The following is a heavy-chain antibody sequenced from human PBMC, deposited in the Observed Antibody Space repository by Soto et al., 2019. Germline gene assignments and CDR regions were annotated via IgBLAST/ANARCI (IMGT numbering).Heavy chain of an antibody. D-gene: IGHD3-9*01. V-gene: IGHV1-8*01. J-gene: IGHJ6*03. CDR2: MNPNIGNT. Sequence: ASVKVSCKASGYTFTSYDINWVRQATGQGLEWMGWMNPNIGNTGYAQKFQGRVTMTRNTSISTAYMELSSLRSEYTAVYYCARFDILTGYYAGPDYYYYMDVWGKGTTVTVSS. CDR3: ARFDILTGYYAGPDYYYYMDV. CDR1: GYTFTSYD.